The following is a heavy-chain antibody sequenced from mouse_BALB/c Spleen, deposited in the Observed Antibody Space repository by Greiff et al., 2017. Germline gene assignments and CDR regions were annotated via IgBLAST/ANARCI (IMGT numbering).Heavy chain of an antibody. CDR3: TRGGYGYDYFDV. CDR2: IYPGSGNT. D-gene: IGHD2-2*01. J-gene: IGHJ1*01. V-gene: IGHV1-77*01. CDR1: GYTFTDYY. Sequence: QVQLQQSGAELARPGASVKLSCKASGYTFTDYYINWVKQRTGQGLEWIGEIYPGSGNTYYNEKFKGKATLTVDTSSSTAYMQLSSLTSEDSAVYYCTRGGYGYDYFDVWGAGTTVTVSS.